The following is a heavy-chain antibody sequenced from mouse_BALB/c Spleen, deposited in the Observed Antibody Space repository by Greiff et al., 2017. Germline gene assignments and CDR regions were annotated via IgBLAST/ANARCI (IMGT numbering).Heavy chain of an antibody. J-gene: IGHJ3*01. CDR1: GFTFSSFG. CDR3: VRSGDYGDWFAY. V-gene: IGHV5-17*02. CDR2: ISSDSSTT. Sequence: DVMLVESGGGLVQPGGSRKLSCAASGFTFSSFGMHWVRQAPVKGLEWVAYISSDSSTTYYADTVKGRFTISRDNPKNTLFLQMTSLRSEDTAMYYCVRSGDYGDWFAYWGQGTLVTVSA. D-gene: IGHD1-2*01.